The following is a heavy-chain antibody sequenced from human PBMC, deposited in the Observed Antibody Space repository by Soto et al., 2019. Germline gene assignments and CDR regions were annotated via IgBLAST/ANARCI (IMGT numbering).Heavy chain of an antibody. CDR2: IWYDGSNK. CDR1: GFTFSNYG. CDR3: ARARSGSLEALYI. D-gene: IGHD3-3*01. Sequence: QVQLVESGGGVVKSGRSLRLSCAASGFTFSNYGMHWVRQAPGKGLEWVAVIWYDGSNKYYADSVKGRFTISRDKSKNTRYLQMNSLSAEETAVYYCARARSGSLEALYIWGQGTMVTVSS. V-gene: IGHV3-33*01. J-gene: IGHJ3*02.